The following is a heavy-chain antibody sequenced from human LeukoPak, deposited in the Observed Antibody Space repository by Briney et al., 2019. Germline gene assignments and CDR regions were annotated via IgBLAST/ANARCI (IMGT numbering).Heavy chain of an antibody. CDR3: VKGVGRDGDLFYFDY. D-gene: IGHD5-24*01. V-gene: IGHV3-74*01. J-gene: IGHJ4*02. CDR2: IDYDGSTT. CDR1: GFSLSTFW. Sequence: PGGSLRLSCAASGFSLSTFWMHWVRQAPGKGLVWVSRIDYDGSTTTYADSVKGRFTISRDNSKNTLYLQMKSLRAEDTAVYYCVKGVGRDGDLFYFDYWGQGTLVTVSS.